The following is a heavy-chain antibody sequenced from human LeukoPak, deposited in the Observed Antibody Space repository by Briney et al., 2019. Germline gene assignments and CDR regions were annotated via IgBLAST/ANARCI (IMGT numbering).Heavy chain of an antibody. CDR1: GYTFTSYD. CDR3: ARGITIFGVVIIRIFDY. V-gene: IGHV1-8*01. J-gene: IGHJ4*02. D-gene: IGHD3-3*01. Sequence: ASVKVSCKASGYTFTSYDINWVRQATGQGLEWMGWMNPNSGNTGYAQKFQGRVTMTRNTSISTAYMELSRLRSDDTAVYYCARGITIFGVVIIRIFDYWGQGTLVTVSS. CDR2: MNPNSGNT.